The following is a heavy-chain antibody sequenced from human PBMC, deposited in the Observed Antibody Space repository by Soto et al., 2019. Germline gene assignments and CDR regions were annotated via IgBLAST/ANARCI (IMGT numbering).Heavy chain of an antibody. D-gene: IGHD1-26*01. J-gene: IGHJ6*02. CDR3: ARLQWESLARAGLDV. Sequence: GGSLRLSCAASGFTFSTYEMNWVRQAPGKGLEWISYISSSGSSIYYADSVKGRFIISRDNAWNSMHLPMNSLRVEETAVYYCARLQWESLARAGLDVWGQGTTVTVSS. CDR1: GFTFSTYE. V-gene: IGHV3-48*03. CDR2: ISSSGSSI.